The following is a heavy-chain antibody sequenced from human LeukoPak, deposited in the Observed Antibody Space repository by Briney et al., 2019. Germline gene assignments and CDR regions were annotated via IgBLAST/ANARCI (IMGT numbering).Heavy chain of an antibody. CDR1: GGSFSGYY. CDR2: INHSGST. V-gene: IGHV4-34*01. D-gene: IGHD6-13*01. CDR3: ASKGIAAAGNIGWFDP. J-gene: IGHJ5*02. Sequence: SETLSLTCAVYGGSFSGYYWSWIRQPPGKGLEWIGEINHSGSTNYNPSLKSRVTISVDTSKNQFSLKLSSVTAADTAVYYCASKGIAAAGNIGWFDPWGQGTLVTASS.